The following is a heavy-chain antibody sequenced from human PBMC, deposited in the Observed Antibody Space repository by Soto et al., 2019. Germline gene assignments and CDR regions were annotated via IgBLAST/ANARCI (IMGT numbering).Heavy chain of an antibody. CDR3: ARSYDFWSGYSVPNYYYYGMDV. CDR1: GGTFSSYA. V-gene: IGHV1-69*13. Sequence: SVKVSCKASGGTFSSYAISWVRQAPGQGLEWMGGIIPIFGTANCAQKFQGRVTITADESTSTAYMELSSLRSEDTAVYYCARSYDFWSGYSVPNYYYYGMDVWGQGTTVTVSS. CDR2: IIPIFGTA. J-gene: IGHJ6*02. D-gene: IGHD3-3*01.